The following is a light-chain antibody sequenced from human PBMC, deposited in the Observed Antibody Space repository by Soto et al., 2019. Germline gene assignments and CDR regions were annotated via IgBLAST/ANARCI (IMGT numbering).Light chain of an antibody. J-gene: IGKJ5*01. CDR2: YIS. Sequence: EIVRTPSAATLSLTPVEPAALLCRASQSAGNFLAWYQQKPGQAPRLPIYYISTRATGIPARFSGSGSGTEFTLTINSLQSEDSAVYYCQQHNQYSITFGRGTRVENK. CDR3: QQHNQYSIT. CDR1: QSAGNF. V-gene: IGKV3D-15*01.